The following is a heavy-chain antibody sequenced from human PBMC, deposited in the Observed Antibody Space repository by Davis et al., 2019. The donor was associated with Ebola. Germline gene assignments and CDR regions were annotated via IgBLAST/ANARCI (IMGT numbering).Heavy chain of an antibody. J-gene: IGHJ4*02. D-gene: IGHD3-10*02. V-gene: IGHV3-48*02. Sequence: GESLKISCVTSGFTFTSYSFNWIRQTPGKGLEWIEHINTRGDARVYADSVRGRFTLSRDDEANSLSLQMDSLRHEYTAVYYCVRDYLFAFDSWGKGTPVTVSS. CDR2: INTRGDAR. CDR1: GFTFTSYS. CDR3: VRDYLFAFDS.